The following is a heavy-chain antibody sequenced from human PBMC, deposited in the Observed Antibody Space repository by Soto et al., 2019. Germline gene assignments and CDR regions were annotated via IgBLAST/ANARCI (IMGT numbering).Heavy chain of an antibody. CDR1: VGTFSNYP. J-gene: IGHJ2*01. CDR3: ARGNHRWLQLWYFDL. D-gene: IGHD5-12*01. Sequence: QVQLGQSGAEVKKPGSSVKASCKASVGTFSNYPISWVGQAPGQGLEGMGGIIPIFGTVNYAQKFQGRVTITADESTSTAYMELSSLRSEDTAVYYCARGNHRWLQLWYFDLWGRGTLVTVSS. CDR2: IIPIFGTV. V-gene: IGHV1-69*12.